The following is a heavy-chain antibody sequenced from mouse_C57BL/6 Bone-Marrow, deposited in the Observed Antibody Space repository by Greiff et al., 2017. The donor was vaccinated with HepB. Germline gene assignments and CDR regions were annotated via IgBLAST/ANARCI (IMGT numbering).Heavy chain of an antibody. CDR3: ARRPSGSSWFAY. J-gene: IGHJ3*01. D-gene: IGHD1-1*01. Sequence: EVKLMESGGDLVKPGGSLKLSCAASGFTFSSYGMSWVRQTPDKRLEWVATISSGGSYTYYPDSVKGRFTISRDNAKNTRYLQMSSLKSEDTAMYYCARRPSGSSWFAYWGQGTLVTVSA. CDR2: ISSGGSYT. CDR1: GFTFSSYG. V-gene: IGHV5-6*02.